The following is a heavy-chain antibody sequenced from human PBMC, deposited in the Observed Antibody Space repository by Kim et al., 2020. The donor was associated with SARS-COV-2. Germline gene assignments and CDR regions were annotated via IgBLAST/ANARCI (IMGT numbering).Heavy chain of an antibody. D-gene: IGHD3-10*01. CDR2: IIPIFGTA. J-gene: IGHJ4*02. Sequence: SVKVSCKASGGTFSSYAISWVRQAPGQGLEWMGGIIPIFGTANYAQKFQGRVTITADESTSTAYMELSSLRSEDTAVHYCARDRLSYGSGSFLLYWGQGTLVTVSS. CDR3: ARDRLSYGSGSFLLY. CDR1: GGTFSSYA. V-gene: IGHV1-69*13.